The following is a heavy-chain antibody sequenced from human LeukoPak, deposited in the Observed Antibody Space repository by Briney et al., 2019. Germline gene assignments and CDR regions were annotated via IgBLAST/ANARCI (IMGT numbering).Heavy chain of an antibody. CDR1: GYTLTELS. CDR3: ATDGEYDILTGYYT. D-gene: IGHD3-9*01. CDR2: FDPEDGET. V-gene: IGHV1-24*01. Sequence: SVKVSCKVSGYTLTELSMHWVRQAPGKGLEWMGGFDPEDGETIYAQKFQGRVTMTEDTSTDTAYMELSSLRSEDTAVYYCATDGEYDILTGYYTWGQGTLVTVSS. J-gene: IGHJ4*02.